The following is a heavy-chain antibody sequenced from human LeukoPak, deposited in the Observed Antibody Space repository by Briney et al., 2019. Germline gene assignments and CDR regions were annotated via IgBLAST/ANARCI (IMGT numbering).Heavy chain of an antibody. CDR1: GDSVSSNNGA. Sequence: SQTLSLTCGIPGDSVSSNNGAWNWIRQSPSRGLEWLGRTYYRSKWYNDYAGSMKGRITISPDTSKNQFSLQVNSVTPEDTAVYYCATDVGTSGWYTFDYWGQGTLVTVSS. J-gene: IGHJ4*02. CDR2: TYYRSKWYN. D-gene: IGHD6-19*01. V-gene: IGHV6-1*01. CDR3: ATDVGTSGWYTFDY.